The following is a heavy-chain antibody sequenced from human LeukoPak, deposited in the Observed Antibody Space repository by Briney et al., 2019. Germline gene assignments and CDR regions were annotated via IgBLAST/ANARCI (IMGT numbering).Heavy chain of an antibody. CDR2: MYYRGRT. CDR1: GGSISSSSHY. CDR3: ATTTIRLGY. J-gene: IGHJ4*02. Sequence: PSETLSLTCTVSGGSISSSSHYWGWIRQPPGKGLGWVGSMYYRGRTYHNPSLKSRVTISVDTSKNQFSLKLSSVTAADTAVYYCATTTIRLGYWGQGTLVTVSS. D-gene: IGHD1-26*01. V-gene: IGHV4-39*07.